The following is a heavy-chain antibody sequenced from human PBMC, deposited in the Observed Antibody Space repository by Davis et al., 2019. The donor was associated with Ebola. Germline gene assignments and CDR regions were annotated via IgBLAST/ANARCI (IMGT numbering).Heavy chain of an antibody. CDR2: ISSDGEKR. CDR1: GFTLSSYG. D-gene: IGHD2-21*01. Sequence: GESLKISCAASGFTLSSYGIHWVRQAPGKGLEWVALISSDGEKRRFGNSVKGRFSISRDNSKNTLYLQMDSLRTEDTAVNYCAKGIESCGPECYILGYWGQGTVVTVSS. V-gene: IGHV3-30*18. J-gene: IGHJ4*02. CDR3: AKGIESCGPECYILGY.